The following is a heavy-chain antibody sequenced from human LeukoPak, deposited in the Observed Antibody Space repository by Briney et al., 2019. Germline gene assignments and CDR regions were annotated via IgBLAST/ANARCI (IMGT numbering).Heavy chain of an antibody. CDR3: ARDQSPTTVTTCDY. D-gene: IGHD4-17*01. V-gene: IGHV3-74*01. J-gene: IGHJ4*02. CDR2: INSDGINT. CDR1: GFTFSNYW. Sequence: TGGSLRLSCAASGFTFSNYWMHWVRQAPGKGLVWVSRINSDGINTSYADSVKGRFTISRDNSKNTLYLQMGSLRLEDTAMYYCARDQSPTTVTTCDYWGQGTQVAVSS.